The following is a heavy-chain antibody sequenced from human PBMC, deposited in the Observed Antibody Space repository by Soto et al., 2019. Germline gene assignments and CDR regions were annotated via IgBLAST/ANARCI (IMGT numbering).Heavy chain of an antibody. D-gene: IGHD2-15*01. J-gene: IGHJ4*02. CDR3: ARVVVVAATTVESDC. CDR2: INHSGST. V-gene: IGHV4-34*01. Sequence: QVQLQQWGAGLLKPSETLSLTCAVYGGSFSGYYWSWIRQPPGKGLEWIGEINHSGSTNYNPSLKSRVTISVDPSKNQFALKLSSVTAADTAVYYCARVVVVAATTVESDCWGQGTLVTVSS. CDR1: GGSFSGYY.